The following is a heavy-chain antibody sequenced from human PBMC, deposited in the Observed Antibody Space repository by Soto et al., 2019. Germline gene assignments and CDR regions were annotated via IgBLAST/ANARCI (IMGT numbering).Heavy chain of an antibody. Sequence: QVQLQESGPGLVKPSETLSLTCTVSGGSISSYYWSWIRQPPGKGLEWIGYIYYSGSTNYNPSLKSRVNISVDTSKNQFSLKLISVTAADTAVYYCASDSSGAQTGLDYWGQGTLVTVSS. V-gene: IGHV4-59*01. J-gene: IGHJ4*02. CDR3: ASDSSGAQTGLDY. D-gene: IGHD3-22*01. CDR2: IYYSGST. CDR1: GGSISSYY.